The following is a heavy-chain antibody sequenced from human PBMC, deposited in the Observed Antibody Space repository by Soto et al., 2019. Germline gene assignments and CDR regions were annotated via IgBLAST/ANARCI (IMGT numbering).Heavy chain of an antibody. J-gene: IGHJ3*01. CDR1: GGTFSSNA. CDR2: ITPISGIA. Sequence: QVQLVQSGAEVKKPGSSVKVSCKASGGTFSSNAISWVRQAPGQGLEWMGGITPISGIANYAQKFQGRVTITADESTSTDYMELRSLRSEDTAVYYCAREGHITMMVRGDFELWGQGTMVTVSS. V-gene: IGHV1-69*01. CDR3: AREGHITMMVRGDFEL. D-gene: IGHD3-22*01.